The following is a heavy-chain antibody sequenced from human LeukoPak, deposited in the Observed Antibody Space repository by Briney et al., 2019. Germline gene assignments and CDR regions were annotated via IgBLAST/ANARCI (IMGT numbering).Heavy chain of an antibody. V-gene: IGHV4-61*02. CDR3: ARGPIDAFDI. CDR1: GGSISSGSYY. CDR2: IYTSGST. J-gene: IGHJ3*02. Sequence: SETLSLTCTVSGGSISSGSYYWSWIRQPAGKGLEWIGRIYTSGSTNYNPSLKSRVTMSVDTSKNQFSLKLSSVTAADTAVYYCARGPIDAFDIWGQGTMVTVSS.